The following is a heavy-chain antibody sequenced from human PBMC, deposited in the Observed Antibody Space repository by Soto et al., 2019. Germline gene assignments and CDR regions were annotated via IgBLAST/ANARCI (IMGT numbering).Heavy chain of an antibody. CDR1: GYTFTSYG. CDR2: ISAYNGNT. V-gene: IGHV1-18*01. Sequence: ASVKVSCKASGYTFTSYGISWVRQAPGQGLEWMGWISAYNGNTNYAQKLQGRVTMTTDTSTSTAYMELRSLRSDDTAVYYCARDMDDFWSGYYFYYMDVWAKGPRSPSP. J-gene: IGHJ6*03. D-gene: IGHD3-3*01. CDR3: ARDMDDFWSGYYFYYMDV.